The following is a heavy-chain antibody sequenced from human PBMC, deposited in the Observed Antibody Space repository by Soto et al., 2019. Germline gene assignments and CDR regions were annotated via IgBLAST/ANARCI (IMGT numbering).Heavy chain of an antibody. Sequence: GGSLRLSCAASGFTFSSYGMHWVRQAPGKGLEWVAVISYDGSNKYYTDSVKGRFTISRDNSKNTLYLQMNRLRAEDTAVYYCAKDKGGVRANYYYYGMDVSGPGTTVPV. J-gene: IGHJ6*02. V-gene: IGHV3-30*18. CDR2: ISYDGSNK. CDR1: GFTFSSYG. CDR3: AKDKGGVRANYYYYGMDV. D-gene: IGHD3-10*01.